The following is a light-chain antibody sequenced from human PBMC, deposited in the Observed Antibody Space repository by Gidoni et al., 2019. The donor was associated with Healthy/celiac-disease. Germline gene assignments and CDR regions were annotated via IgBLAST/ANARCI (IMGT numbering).Light chain of an antibody. J-gene: IGKJ4*01. CDR2: AAT. CDR3: QQSYSTPLT. Sequence: DTQMTQSPSSLSATVGDRLTITCRASQSISRDLNWNQQEPGQAPKLLIYAATSLKSGVPSRFSGSGSGTDFTLTISSLQPEDFATYYCQQSYSTPLTFGGGTKVEIK. V-gene: IGKV1-39*01. CDR1: QSISRD.